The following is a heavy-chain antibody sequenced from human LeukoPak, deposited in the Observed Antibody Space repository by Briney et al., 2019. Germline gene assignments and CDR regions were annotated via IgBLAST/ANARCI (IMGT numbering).Heavy chain of an antibody. D-gene: IGHD3-22*01. CDR3: TRVYCASMYGYCDY. J-gene: IGHJ4*02. V-gene: IGHV3-74*01. CDR1: GFTLSRYW. CDR2: INSDGSSI. Sequence: GGSLRLSCAASGFTLSRYWMHWVRQAPGKGLVWVSRINSDGSSISYADSVQGRFTISRDNAKNTLYLLMNSLRAEDTAVYYCTRVYCASMYGYCDYWGQETLVTVSS.